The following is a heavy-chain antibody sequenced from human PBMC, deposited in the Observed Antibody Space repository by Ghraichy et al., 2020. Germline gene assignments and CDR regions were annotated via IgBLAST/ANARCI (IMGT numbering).Heavy chain of an antibody. CDR1: GGSISSYY. D-gene: IGHD6-19*01. Sequence: SETLSLTCTVSGGSISSYYWSWIRQPPGKGLEWIGYIYYSGSTNYNPSLKSRVTISVDTSNNHFALQLSSVTTADTAADYCARTLPGIAVAGYWYFVLSGRGNLGTVSS. V-gene: IGHV4-59*01. CDR2: IYYSGST. J-gene: IGHJ2*01. CDR3: ARTLPGIAVAGYWYFVL.